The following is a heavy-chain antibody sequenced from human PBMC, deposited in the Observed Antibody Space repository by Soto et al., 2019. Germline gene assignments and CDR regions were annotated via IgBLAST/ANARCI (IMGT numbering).Heavy chain of an antibody. CDR1: GGSIRSHY. CDR2: IYYSGNT. J-gene: IGHJ5*02. D-gene: IGHD6-13*01. Sequence: QVQLQESGPGLVKSSETLSLTCTVSGGSIRSHYWSWIRQPPGKGLEWIGYIYYSGNTNYNPSLKSRVTIXXDXSXXQFSLKLSSVTAPDTAVYYCARLIAVAGTWDWFDPWGPGTLVTVSS. V-gene: IGHV4-59*08. CDR3: ARLIAVAGTWDWFDP.